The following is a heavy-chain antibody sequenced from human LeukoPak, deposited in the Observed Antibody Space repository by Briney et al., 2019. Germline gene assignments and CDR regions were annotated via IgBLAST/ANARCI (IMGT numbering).Heavy chain of an antibody. D-gene: IGHD3-9*01. CDR2: IYYSGST. J-gene: IGHJ1*01. Sequence: SETLSLTCTVSGVSISGSSYYWSWIRQPPGKGLEWIGYIYYSGSTNYNPSLKSRVTISVDTSKNQFSLKLSSVTAADTAVYYCARGTYYDIFLQHWGQGTLVTVSS. CDR1: GVSISGSSYY. V-gene: IGHV4-61*01. CDR3: ARGTYYDIFLQH.